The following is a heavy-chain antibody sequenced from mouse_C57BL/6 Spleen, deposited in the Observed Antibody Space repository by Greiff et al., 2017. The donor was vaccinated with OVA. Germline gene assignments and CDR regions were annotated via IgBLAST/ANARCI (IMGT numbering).Heavy chain of an antibody. Sequence: QVQLQQPGAELVRPGSSVKLSCKASGYTFTSYWMHWVKQRPIQGLEWIGNIDPSDSETHYNQKFKDKATLTVDKSSSTAYMQLSSLTSEDSAVYYCAREGARDDYAWFADWGQGTLVTVSA. CDR2: IDPSDSET. V-gene: IGHV1-52*01. J-gene: IGHJ3*01. CDR1: GYTFTSYW. CDR3: AREGARDDYAWFAD. D-gene: IGHD2-4*01.